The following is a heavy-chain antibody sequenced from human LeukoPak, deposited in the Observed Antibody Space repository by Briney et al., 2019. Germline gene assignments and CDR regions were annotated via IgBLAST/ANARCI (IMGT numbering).Heavy chain of an antibody. CDR2: INHSGST. CDR3: ARGIRYFDWLYRGNWFDP. CDR1: RGSFSGYY. D-gene: IGHD3-9*01. Sequence: LGTLSLTCAVYRGSFSGYYWSWVRPPPGEGREWIGEINHSGSTNYNPSLKSRVTISVDTSKNQFSLKLSSVTAADTAVYYCARGIRYFDWLYRGNWFDPWGQGTLVTVSS. V-gene: IGHV4-34*01. J-gene: IGHJ5*02.